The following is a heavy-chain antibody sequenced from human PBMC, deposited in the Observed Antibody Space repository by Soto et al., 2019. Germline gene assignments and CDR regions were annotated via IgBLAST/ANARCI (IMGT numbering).Heavy chain of an antibody. J-gene: IGHJ5*02. Sequence: GESLKISCKGSGYSFTSYWISWVRQMPGKGLEWMGRIDPSDSYTNYSPSFQGHVTVSADKSISTAYLQWSSLKASDTAMYYWARHGGPPNYYGSGSYYKTWFDPWGQGTLVTVSS. CDR2: IDPSDSYT. CDR3: ARHGGPPNYYGSGSYYKTWFDP. D-gene: IGHD3-10*01. V-gene: IGHV5-10-1*01. CDR1: GYSFTSYW.